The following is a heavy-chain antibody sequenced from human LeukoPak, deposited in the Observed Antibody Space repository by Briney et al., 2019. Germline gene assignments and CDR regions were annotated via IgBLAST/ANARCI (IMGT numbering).Heavy chain of an antibody. V-gene: IGHV3-21*01. J-gene: IGHJ3*02. D-gene: IGHD1-26*01. CDR1: GFTFSSYS. Sequence: GGSLRLSCAASGFTFSSYSMSWVRQAPGKGLEWVSSISSGSTYIYYADSMKGRFTISRDNARNSLYLQMNTLRAEDTAVYYCARDRIYSGIYHDTFDIWGHGTMVTVSP. CDR2: ISSGSTYI. CDR3: ARDRIYSGIYHDTFDI.